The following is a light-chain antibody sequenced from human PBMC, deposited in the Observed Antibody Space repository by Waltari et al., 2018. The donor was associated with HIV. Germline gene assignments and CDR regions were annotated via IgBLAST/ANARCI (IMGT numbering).Light chain of an antibody. J-gene: IGLJ3*02. CDR2: EVN. Sequence: QSALTQPPSASGSPGQSVTISCTGTSSDVGGSNYVSWYQQHPGKAPKPMIYEVNKRPSGVPDRFSGSKSANTASLTVSGLQADDEADYYCNSYAGSNNWVFGGGTKLTVL. CDR3: NSYAGSNNWV. V-gene: IGLV2-8*01. CDR1: SSDVGGSNY.